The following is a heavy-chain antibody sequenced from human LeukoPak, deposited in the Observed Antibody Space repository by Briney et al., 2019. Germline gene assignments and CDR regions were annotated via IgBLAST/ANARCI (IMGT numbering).Heavy chain of an antibody. Sequence: GASVKVSCKASGYTFTSYGISWVRQAPGQGLEWMGWISAYNGNTNYAQKLQGRVTMTTDTSTSTAYMELRSLRSDDTAVYYCARDPRLFPDSSTNGFEYWGQGTLVTVSS. J-gene: IGHJ4*02. V-gene: IGHV1-18*01. CDR3: ARDPRLFPDSSTNGFEY. D-gene: IGHD2-2*01. CDR2: ISAYNGNT. CDR1: GYTFTSYG.